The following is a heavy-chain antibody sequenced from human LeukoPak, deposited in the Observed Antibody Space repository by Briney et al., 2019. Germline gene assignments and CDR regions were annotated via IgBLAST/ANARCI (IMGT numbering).Heavy chain of an antibody. CDR3: AKKLGFIPQFDY. V-gene: IGHV3-23*01. J-gene: IGHJ4*02. CDR1: GFTFSTEA. Sequence: GGSLRLSCEVSGFTFSTEAMTWVRQAPGKGLEWVSSISDSSRTTYYADSVQGRFIISRDNSRNTVYLQMNSLRVEDTAFYYCAKKLGFIPQFDYWSQGTLVAVSS. D-gene: IGHD6-13*01. CDR2: ISDSSRTT.